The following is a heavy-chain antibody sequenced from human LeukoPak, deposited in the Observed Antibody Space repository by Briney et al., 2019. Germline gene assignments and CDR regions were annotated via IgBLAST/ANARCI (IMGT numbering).Heavy chain of an antibody. CDR1: GFTFSSFR. V-gene: IGHV3-7*04. Sequence: GGSVRLSCAATGFTFSSFRMTWVRQATGKGLEWVANIKPDGSEKYYVDSVKGRFTISRDNAKNSLFLQMNSLRAEDTAVYYCARFGAPYGMDVWGQGTTVTVSS. CDR2: IKPDGSEK. D-gene: IGHD3-16*01. CDR3: ARFGAPYGMDV. J-gene: IGHJ6*02.